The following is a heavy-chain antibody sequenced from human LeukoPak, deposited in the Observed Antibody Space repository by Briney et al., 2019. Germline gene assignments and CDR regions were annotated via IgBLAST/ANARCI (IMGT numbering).Heavy chain of an antibody. Sequence: PSETLSLTCTVSGGSISSYWSWIRQPAGKGLEWIGRIYGSGTTTYNPSLKSRVSMSIDTSKNQFSLKLDSVTAADTAIYYCARSGPYYDISYSVYYFDYWGQGTLVTVSS. CDR1: GGSISSY. CDR2: IYGSGTT. J-gene: IGHJ4*02. D-gene: IGHD3-9*01. V-gene: IGHV4-4*07. CDR3: ARSGPYYDISYSVYYFDY.